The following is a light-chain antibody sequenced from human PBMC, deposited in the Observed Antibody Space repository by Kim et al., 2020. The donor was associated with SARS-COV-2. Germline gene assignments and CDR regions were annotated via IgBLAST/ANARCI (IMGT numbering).Light chain of an antibody. CDR1: TSNIGAGSA. CDR3: QSYDSSLSGVV. V-gene: IGLV1-40*01. J-gene: IGLJ2*01. Sequence: QRVTISCTGSTSNIGAGSAVHWYQQLPGTAPKLLIYGNSIRPSGVPDRFSGSKSGPSASLAITGLQAEDEADYYCQSYDSSLSGVVFGGGTKLTVL. CDR2: GNS.